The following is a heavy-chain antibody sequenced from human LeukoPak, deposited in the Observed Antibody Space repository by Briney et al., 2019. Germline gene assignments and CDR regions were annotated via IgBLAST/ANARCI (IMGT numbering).Heavy chain of an antibody. CDR3: ARDLIAARPGWFDP. Sequence: GASVKVSCKASGYTFTTYGINWVRQAPGQGLEWMGWISAYNGNTNYAQNLQGRVTLTTDTSASTAYMELRSLRSDDTAVYYCARDLIAARPGWFDPRGQGTLVIVSS. J-gene: IGHJ5*02. CDR2: ISAYNGNT. V-gene: IGHV1-18*01. D-gene: IGHD6-6*01. CDR1: GYTFTTYG.